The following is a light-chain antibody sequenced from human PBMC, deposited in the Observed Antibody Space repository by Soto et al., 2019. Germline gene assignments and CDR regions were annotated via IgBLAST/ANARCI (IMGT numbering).Light chain of an antibody. Sequence: EIVLTQSPGTLSFSPGERATLSCRASQSVSSDYLAWYQQKPGQAPRLLIYGASSRATGIPDRFSDSGSGTDFTLTVSRLEPEDFAVFYCQQYGSSPPTFGQGTKVEIK. CDR3: QQYGSSPPT. CDR2: GAS. J-gene: IGKJ2*01. V-gene: IGKV3-20*01. CDR1: QSVSSDY.